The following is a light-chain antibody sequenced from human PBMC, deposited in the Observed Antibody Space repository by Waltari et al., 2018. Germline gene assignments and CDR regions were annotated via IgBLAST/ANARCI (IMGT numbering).Light chain of an antibody. CDR2: EVS. J-gene: IGLJ2*01. CDR1: SSDVGGYNY. V-gene: IGLV2-14*01. CDR3: SSYTSSSVV. Sequence: QSALTQPASVSGSPGQSITISYTGTSSDVGGYNYVSWYQQPPGKAPKLMIYEVSNRPSGVSNRFSGSKAGNTASLTISGLQAEDEADYYCSSYTSSSVVCGGGTKLTVL.